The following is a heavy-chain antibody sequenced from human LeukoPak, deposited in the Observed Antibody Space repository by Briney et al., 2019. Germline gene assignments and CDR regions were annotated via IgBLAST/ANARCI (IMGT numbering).Heavy chain of an antibody. CDR2: IYTSGST. Sequence: SETLSLTCTVSGGSISSGSYHWSWIRQPAGKGLEWIGRIYTSGSTNYNPSLKSRVTISVDTSKNQFSLKLSSVTAADTAVYYCARAYCSGGSCPVDYWGQGTLVTVSS. J-gene: IGHJ4*02. CDR1: GGSISSGSYH. V-gene: IGHV4-61*02. D-gene: IGHD2-15*01. CDR3: ARAYCSGGSCPVDY.